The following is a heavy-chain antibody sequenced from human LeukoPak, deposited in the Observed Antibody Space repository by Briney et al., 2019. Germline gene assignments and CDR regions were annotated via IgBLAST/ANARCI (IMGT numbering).Heavy chain of an antibody. CDR1: GDSIGSSSYF. CDR2: IYYGGSS. V-gene: IGHV4-39*07. D-gene: IGHD6-19*01. J-gene: IGHJ5*02. CDR3: ARIAGKYSSGWYRGFDP. Sequence: SETLSLTCTVSGDSIGSSSYFWDWIRQPPGKGLEWIGSIYYGGSSYYNPSLKSRVTISVDTSKNQFSLKLSSVTAADTAVYYCARIAGKYSSGWYRGFDPWGQGTLVTVSS.